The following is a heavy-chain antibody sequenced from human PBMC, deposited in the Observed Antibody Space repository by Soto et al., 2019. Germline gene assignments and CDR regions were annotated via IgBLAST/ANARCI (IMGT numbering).Heavy chain of an antibody. CDR3: AKDRYYDFWAS. V-gene: IGHV3-20*04. J-gene: IGHJ4*02. CDR2: LDWNGGQT. D-gene: IGHD3-3*01. CDR1: GFVFDDYA. Sequence: GGSLRLSCAASGFVFDDYAMNWVRQRPGKGLEWVAGLDWNGGQTDYADSVKGRFTISRDNSKNSWYLQMNSLRAEDTAVYYCAKDRYYDFWASWGQGTLVTVSS.